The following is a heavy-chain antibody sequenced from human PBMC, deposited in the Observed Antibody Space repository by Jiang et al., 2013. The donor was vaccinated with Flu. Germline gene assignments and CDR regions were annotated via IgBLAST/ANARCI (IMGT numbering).Heavy chain of an antibody. CDR3: ARGEPRDKLLWIVVVIIGCSVNLHGENY. Sequence: SGAEVKKPGSSVKVSCKASGGTFSSYAISWVRQAPGQGLEWMGGIIPIFGTANYAQKFQGRVTITADESTSTAYMELSSLRSEDTAVYYCARGEPRDKLLWIVVVIIGCSVNLHGENYWGQGTLV. V-gene: IGHV1-69*01. CDR1: GGTFSSYA. D-gene: IGHD3-22*01. J-gene: IGHJ4*02. CDR2: IIPIFGTA.